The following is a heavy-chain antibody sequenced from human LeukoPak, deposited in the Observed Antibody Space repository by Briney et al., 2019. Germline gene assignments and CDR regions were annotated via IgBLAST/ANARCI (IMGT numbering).Heavy chain of an antibody. J-gene: IGHJ4*02. CDR2: MYSGGST. V-gene: IGHV3-53*04. D-gene: IGHD3-22*01. Sequence: GGSLRLSCSASGFTVSSNYMSWVRQAPGKGLEWVSVMYSGGSTYYADSVKGRFTISRHNSKNTLYLQMDSLRAEDTAVYYCARGYYYDSSGYYGLDYEGQGTLVTVSS. CDR3: ARGYYYDSSGYYGLDY. CDR1: GFTVSSNY.